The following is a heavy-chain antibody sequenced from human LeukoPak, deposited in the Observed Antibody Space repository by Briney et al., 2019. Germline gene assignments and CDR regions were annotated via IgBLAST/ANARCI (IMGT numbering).Heavy chain of an antibody. Sequence: ASVKVSCKASGYTFTGYYMHWVRQAPGQGLEWMGWINPNSGGTNYAQKFQGRVTMTRDTSISTAYMELSRLRSDDTAVYYCARVSRELQLERPDYFDYWGQGTLVTVSS. J-gene: IGHJ4*02. CDR2: INPNSGGT. D-gene: IGHD1-1*01. CDR1: GYTFTGYY. CDR3: ARVSRELQLERPDYFDY. V-gene: IGHV1-2*02.